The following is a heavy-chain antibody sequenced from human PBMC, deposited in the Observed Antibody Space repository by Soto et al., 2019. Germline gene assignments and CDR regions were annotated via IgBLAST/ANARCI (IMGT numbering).Heavy chain of an antibody. D-gene: IGHD3-22*01. Sequence: QVQLVEAGGGVVQPGRSLRLSCADSGFTFTDYGMHWVRQAPGKGLEWVAVISYDGSNKNYADSVKGRFTISRDNSKNTLYLQMNSLRAEDTAVYYCAKDTYYHDSSGYYVFDYWGQGTLVPVSS. CDR1: GFTFTDYG. CDR3: AKDTYYHDSSGYYVFDY. V-gene: IGHV3-30*18. CDR2: ISYDGSNK. J-gene: IGHJ4*02.